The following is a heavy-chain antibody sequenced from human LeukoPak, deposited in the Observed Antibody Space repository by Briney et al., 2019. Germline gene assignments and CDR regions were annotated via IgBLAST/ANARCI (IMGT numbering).Heavy chain of an antibody. CDR1: GFTFSSYA. D-gene: IGHD3-22*01. V-gene: IGHV3-23*01. CDR2: ISGSGGST. Sequence: PGGSLRLSCAASGFTFSSYAMSWVRQAPGKGLEWVSAISGSGGSTYYADSVKGRFTISRDNSKNTLYLQMNSLRAEDTAVYYCAKNAYYDSSGLNYFDYWGQGTLVTVSS. CDR3: AKNAYYDSSGLNYFDY. J-gene: IGHJ4*02.